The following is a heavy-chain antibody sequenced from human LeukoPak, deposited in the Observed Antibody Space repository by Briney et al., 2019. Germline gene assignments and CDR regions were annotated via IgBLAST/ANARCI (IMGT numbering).Heavy chain of an antibody. V-gene: IGHV1-69*05. CDR3: ARDLCSNYDSWRPCDNAFDI. D-gene: IGHD4-11*01. Sequence: ASVKVSYKASGGTFSSYAIIWVRQAPGPGLECMRRNIPNFGTANYAQKFQGRVTITTDESTSTAYMERSSLRSEDTAVYYCARDLCSNYDSWRPCDNAFDISSQGTMVTVSS. CDR1: GGTFSSYA. CDR2: NIPNFGTA. J-gene: IGHJ3*02.